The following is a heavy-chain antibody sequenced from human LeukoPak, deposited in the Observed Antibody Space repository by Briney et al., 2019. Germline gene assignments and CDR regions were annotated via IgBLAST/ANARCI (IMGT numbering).Heavy chain of an antibody. J-gene: IGHJ4*02. V-gene: IGHV1-2*02. CDR3: ARAAGGAAFDF. D-gene: IGHD1-26*01. CDR1: GYTFTAYY. CDR2: INPDSGAT. Sequence: ASVKVSCKASGYTFTAYYMHWVRQAPGQELECVGWINPDSGATSYEQKFQGRVTMTRDTSISTAFLEVISLTADDTALYYCARAAGGAAFDFWGQGTLLTVSS.